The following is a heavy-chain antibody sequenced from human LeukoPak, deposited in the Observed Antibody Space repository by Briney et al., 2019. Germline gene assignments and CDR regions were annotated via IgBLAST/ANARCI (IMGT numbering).Heavy chain of an antibody. D-gene: IGHD6-19*01. J-gene: IGHJ4*02. CDR2: ISSSSTTI. CDR3: ARDFSGGWYDY. CDR1: GFTFSPYI. V-gene: IGHV3-48*01. Sequence: GGSLRLSCAASGFTFSPYIMNWVRQAPGKGLEWVSYISSSSTTIYYADSVKGRFTISRDNAKNSLYLQMNSLRAEDTAVYYCARDFSGGWYDYWGQGTLVTVSS.